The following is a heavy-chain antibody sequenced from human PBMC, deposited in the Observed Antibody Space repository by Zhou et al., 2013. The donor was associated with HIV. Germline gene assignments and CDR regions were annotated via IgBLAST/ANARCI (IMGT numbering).Heavy chain of an antibody. CDR3: ARDPRGFGELLPHYGMDV. V-gene: IGHV1-69*12. CDR1: GGSLTSYA. D-gene: IGHD3-10*01. CDR2: IIPLSGTS. J-gene: IGHJ6*02. Sequence: QVQLVQSGAEVRKPGSSVKVSCKASGGSLTSYAISWVRQAPGQGLEWMGGIIPLSGTSNYAQKFQGRVSITADESTSTAYMELSSLRSEDTAVYYCARDPRGFGELLPHYGMDVWGQGTTVTVSS.